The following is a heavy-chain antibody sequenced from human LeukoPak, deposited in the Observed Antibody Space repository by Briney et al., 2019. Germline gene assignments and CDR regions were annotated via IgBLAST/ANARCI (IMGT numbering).Heavy chain of an antibody. D-gene: IGHD1-26*01. V-gene: IGHV3-21*01. CDR3: ASWDNSPETRWELRDY. CDR1: GFTFSSYS. CDR2: ISSSSSYI. J-gene: IGHJ4*02. Sequence: NPGGSLRLSCAASGFTFSSYSMNWVRQAPGKGLEWVSSISSSSSYIYYADSVKGRFTISRDNAKNSLYLQMNSLRAEDTAVYYCASWDNSPETRWELRDYWGQGTLVTVSS.